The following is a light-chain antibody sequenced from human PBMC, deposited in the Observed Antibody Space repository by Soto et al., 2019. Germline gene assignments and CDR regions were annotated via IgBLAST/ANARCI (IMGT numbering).Light chain of an antibody. Sequence: QSVLTQPPSXXXXXXXXXTISCSGSSSNIGNNYVSWYQQLPGTAPKLLIYDNNKRPSGIPDRFSGSKSGTSATLGITGLQTGDEADYYCGTWDSSLSAVVFGGGTKLTVL. V-gene: IGLV1-51*01. CDR2: DNN. CDR3: GTWDSSLSAVV. CDR1: SSNIGNNY. J-gene: IGLJ2*01.